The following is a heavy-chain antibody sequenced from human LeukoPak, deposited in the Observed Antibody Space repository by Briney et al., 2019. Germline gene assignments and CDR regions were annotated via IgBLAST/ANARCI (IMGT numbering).Heavy chain of an antibody. CDR3: ARAGP. V-gene: IGHV3-48*03. Sequence: GGSLRPSCASSEFTFSSFEMSWVRQAPGKGEGLGSYITSTGTTTYYAASLKDRSTTSKNNARTSFLLRMNLLAAETTAYYYFARAGPWGEGTLVTVSS. J-gene: IGHJ5*02. CDR1: EFTFSSFE. CDR2: ITSTGTTT.